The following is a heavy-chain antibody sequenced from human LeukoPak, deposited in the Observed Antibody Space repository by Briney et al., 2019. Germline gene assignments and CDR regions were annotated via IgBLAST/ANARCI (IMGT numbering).Heavy chain of an antibody. Sequence: PSETLSLTCAVYGGSFSGYYWSWIRQPPGKGLEWIGEINHSGSTNYNPSLKSRVTISVDTSKNQFSLKLSSATAADTAVYYCARASYYYGSGSYVRSRGPYYFDYWGQGTLVTVSS. CDR2: INHSGST. CDR1: GGSFSGYY. D-gene: IGHD3-10*01. V-gene: IGHV4-34*01. CDR3: ARASYYYGSGSYVRSRGPYYFDY. J-gene: IGHJ4*02.